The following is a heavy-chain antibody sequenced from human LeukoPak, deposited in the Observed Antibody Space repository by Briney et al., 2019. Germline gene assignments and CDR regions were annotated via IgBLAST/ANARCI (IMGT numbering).Heavy chain of an antibody. CDR1: GFTFSSYW. CDR3: ARTLRFLEWLVYFDY. J-gene: IGHJ4*02. D-gene: IGHD3-3*01. CDR2: IKQDGSEK. Sequence: GGSLRLSCAASGFTFSSYWMSWVRQAPGKGLEWVANIKQDGSEKYYVDSVKGRFTISRDNAKNSLYLQMNSLRAEDTAVYYCARTLRFLEWLVYFDYWGQGTLVTVSS. V-gene: IGHV3-7*01.